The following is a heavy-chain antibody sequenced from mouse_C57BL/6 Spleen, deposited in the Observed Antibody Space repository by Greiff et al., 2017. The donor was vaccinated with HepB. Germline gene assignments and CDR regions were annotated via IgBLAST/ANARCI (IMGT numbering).Heavy chain of an antibody. CDR2: IDPETGGT. V-gene: IGHV1-15*01. CDR1: GYTFTDYE. Sequence: VQLQQSGAELVRPGASVTLSCKASGYTFTDYEMHWVKQTPVHGLEWIGAIDPETGGTAYNQKFKGKAILTADKSSSTAYMELRSLTSEDSAVYYCTRRYGNYVNFDYWGQGTTLTVSS. D-gene: IGHD2-1*01. J-gene: IGHJ2*01. CDR3: TRRYGNYVNFDY.